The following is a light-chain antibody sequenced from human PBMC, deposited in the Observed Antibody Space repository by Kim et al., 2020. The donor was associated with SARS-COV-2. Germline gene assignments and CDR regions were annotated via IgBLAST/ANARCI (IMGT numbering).Light chain of an antibody. CDR2: EDN. V-gene: IGLV6-57*03. Sequence: GKTVTISGTRSSGSIASDYVQWYQQRPGSAPTTVIYEDNQRPSGVPDRFSGSIDRSSNSASLTISGLKTGDEADYYCQSYDSSNQVFGGGTQLTVL. J-gene: IGLJ2*01. CDR1: SGSIASDY. CDR3: QSYDSSNQV.